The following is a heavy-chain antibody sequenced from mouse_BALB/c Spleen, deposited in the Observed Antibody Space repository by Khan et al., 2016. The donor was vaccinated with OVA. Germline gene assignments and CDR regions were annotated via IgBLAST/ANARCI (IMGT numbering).Heavy chain of an antibody. CDR3: ASIILDYEGRNFEGYYVDY. D-gene: IGHD2-4*01. J-gene: IGHJ2*01. V-gene: IGHV3-2*02. CDR2: ISYSGST. CDR1: GYSFTSDYA. Sequence: VQLTQSGPGLVKPSQSLSLTCTVTGYSFTSDYAWNWIRQFPGNKLEWMGYISYSGSTAYNPSLKSRISFTRDTSNNQAFLQLTSVTTEDTATYDCASIILDYEGRNFEGYYVDYWGQGTTLTVSS.